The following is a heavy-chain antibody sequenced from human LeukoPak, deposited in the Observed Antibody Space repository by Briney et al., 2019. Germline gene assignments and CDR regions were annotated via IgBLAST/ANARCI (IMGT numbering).Heavy chain of an antibody. Sequence: GGSLRLSCAASGFTFSSHDMHWVRQATGKGLEWVSGIGNGGDTYYLDAVKGRFTISRDSGKNSLYLQMNSLRAEDTAVYYYAKDGWCSSTSCYGGFDYWGQGTLVTVSS. V-gene: IGHV3-13*04. D-gene: IGHD2-2*01. J-gene: IGHJ4*02. CDR1: GFTFSSHD. CDR3: AKDGWCSSTSCYGGFDY. CDR2: IGNGGDT.